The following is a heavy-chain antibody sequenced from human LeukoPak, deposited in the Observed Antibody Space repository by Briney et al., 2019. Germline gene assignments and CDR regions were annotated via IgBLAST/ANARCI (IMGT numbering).Heavy chain of an antibody. V-gene: IGHV4-39*07. CDR1: GGSITTRTYY. J-gene: IGHJ6*03. CDR3: ARAPYLGSGIKYYYYMDV. CDR2: IYYSGNT. Sequence: SETLSLTCTVSGGSITTRTYYWGWIRQPPGKGLEWIGSIYYSGNTYYNPSLESRVTISVDTSKNQFSLKLSSVTAADTAVYYCARAPYLGSGIKYYYYMDVWGKGTTVTISS. D-gene: IGHD3-10*01.